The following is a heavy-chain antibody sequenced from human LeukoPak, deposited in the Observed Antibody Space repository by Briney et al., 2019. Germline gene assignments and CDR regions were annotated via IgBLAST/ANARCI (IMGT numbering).Heavy chain of an antibody. CDR3: AKVGTVTTGAFDI. V-gene: IGHV3-30*18. CDR1: GFTFSSYG. Sequence: GGSLRLSCAASGFTFSSYGMHWVRQAPGKGLEWVAVISYDGSNKYYADSVKGRFTISRDNSKNTLYLQMNSLRAEDTAVYYCAKVGTVTTGAFDIWGQGTMVTVSS. J-gene: IGHJ3*02. D-gene: IGHD4-17*01. CDR2: ISYDGSNK.